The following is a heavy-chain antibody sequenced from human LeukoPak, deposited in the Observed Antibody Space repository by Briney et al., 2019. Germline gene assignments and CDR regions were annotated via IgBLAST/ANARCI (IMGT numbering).Heavy chain of an antibody. V-gene: IGHV3-30*03. CDR2: ISYDGSNK. J-gene: IGHJ4*02. CDR1: GFTFSSYG. Sequence: GGSLRLSCAASGFTFSSYGMHWVRQAPGKGLEWVAVISYDGSNKYYADSVKGRFTISRDNSKNTLYLQMNSLRAEDTAVYYYARTPTFTVVSPLDYWGQGTLVTVSS. CDR3: ARTPTFTVVSPLDY. D-gene: IGHD4-23*01.